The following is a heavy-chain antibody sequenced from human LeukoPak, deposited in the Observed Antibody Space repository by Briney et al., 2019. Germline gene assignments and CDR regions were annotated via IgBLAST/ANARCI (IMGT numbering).Heavy chain of an antibody. CDR3: ARGHHYDSSGYPEYFQH. V-gene: IGHV3-74*01. D-gene: IGHD3-22*01. CDR1: GFTFSSYW. Sequence: TGGSLRLSCAASGFTFSSYWMHWVRQTPGKGLVWFSRMNSDGSSTTYADSVEGRFTIFRDNAKNTLYLQMTSLRAEDTAVYYCARGHHYDSSGYPEYFQHWGQGTLVTVSS. J-gene: IGHJ1*01. CDR2: MNSDGSST.